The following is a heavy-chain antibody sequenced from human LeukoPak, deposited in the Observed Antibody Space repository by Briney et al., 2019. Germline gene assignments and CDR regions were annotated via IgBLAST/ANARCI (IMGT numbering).Heavy chain of an antibody. CDR3: VRAVRGVITNRYYYYYMDV. D-gene: IGHD3-10*02. J-gene: IGHJ6*03. CDR1: GGSLSSYY. CDR2: IFYSGST. Sequence: SETLSLTCTVSGGSLSSYYWTWIRQPPGKGLEWIGYIFYSGSTNYNPSLKSRVTISVDTSKNQFSLRLSSVAAADTAVYYCVRAVRGVITNRYYYYYMDVWGKGTTVTISS. V-gene: IGHV4-59*01.